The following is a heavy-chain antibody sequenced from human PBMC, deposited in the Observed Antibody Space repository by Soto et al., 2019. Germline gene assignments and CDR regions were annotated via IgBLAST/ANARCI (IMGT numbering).Heavy chain of an antibody. CDR3: ARDPAADWYFDL. D-gene: IGHD6-25*01. V-gene: IGHV4-59*01. J-gene: IGHJ2*01. CDR2: IYYSGST. Sequence: QVQLQESGPGLVKPSETLSLTCTVSGGSISSYYWSWIRQPPGKGLEWIGYIYYSGSTNYNPSLKSRVTISVDTSKNQFSLKLSSVTAADTAVYYCARDPAADWYFDLWGRGTLVTVSS. CDR1: GGSISSYY.